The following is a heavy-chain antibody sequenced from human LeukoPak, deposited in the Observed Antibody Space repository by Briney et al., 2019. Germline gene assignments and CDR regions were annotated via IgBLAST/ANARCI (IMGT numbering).Heavy chain of an antibody. Sequence: PGGSLRLSCAASGFTFSSYAMSWVRQAPGKGLEWVSAISGSGGSTYYADSVKGRFTISRDNSKNTLYLQMNSLRAEDTAVYYCAKDQGPPGAYYYYYGMDVWGQGTTVTVSS. V-gene: IGHV3-23*01. CDR2: ISGSGGST. J-gene: IGHJ6*02. CDR1: GFTFSSYA. D-gene: IGHD3-10*01. CDR3: AKDQGPPGAYYYYYGMDV.